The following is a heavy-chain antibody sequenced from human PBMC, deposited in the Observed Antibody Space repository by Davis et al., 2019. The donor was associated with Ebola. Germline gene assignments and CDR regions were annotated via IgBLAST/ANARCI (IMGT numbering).Heavy chain of an antibody. J-gene: IGHJ3*02. V-gene: IGHV3-48*04. CDR3: ARDLITMVQNDAFDI. Sequence: GESLKISCTTSGFTFSTYALSWVRQAPGKGLEWVSYISSSSSTIYYADSVKGRFTISRDNAKNSLYLQMNSLRAEDTAVYYCARDLITMVQNDAFDIWGQGTMVTVSS. CDR1: GFTFSTYA. CDR2: ISSSSSTI. D-gene: IGHD3-10*01.